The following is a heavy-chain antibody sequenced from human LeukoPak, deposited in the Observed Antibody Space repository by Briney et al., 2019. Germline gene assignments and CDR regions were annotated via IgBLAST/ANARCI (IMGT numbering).Heavy chain of an antibody. CDR2: IIPILGIA. CDR1: GGTFSSYT. J-gene: IGHJ4*02. Sequence: SVKVSCKASGGTFSSYTISWVRQAPGQGLEWMGRIIPILGIANYAQKFQGRVTITADKSASTAYMELSSLRSEDTAVYYCARDFNYGDYDLDYWGQGTLVTVSS. CDR3: ARDFNYGDYDLDY. V-gene: IGHV1-69*04. D-gene: IGHD4-17*01.